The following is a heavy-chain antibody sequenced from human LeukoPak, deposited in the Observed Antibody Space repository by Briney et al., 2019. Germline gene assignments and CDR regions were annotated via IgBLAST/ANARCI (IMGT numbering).Heavy chain of an antibody. CDR3: ARGFHFYRPRFDY. CDR2: INHSGST. Sequence: SETLSLTCAVYGGSFSGYYWSWIRQPPGKGLEWIGEINHSGSTNYNPSLKSRVTISVDTSKNQFSLELSSVTAADTAVYYCARGFHFYRPRFDYWGQGTLVTVSS. J-gene: IGHJ4*02. D-gene: IGHD2/OR15-2a*01. CDR1: GGSFSGYY. V-gene: IGHV4-34*01.